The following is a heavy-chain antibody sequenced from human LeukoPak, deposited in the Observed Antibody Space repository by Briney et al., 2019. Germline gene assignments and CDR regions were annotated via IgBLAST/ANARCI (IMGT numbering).Heavy chain of an antibody. Sequence: GGSLRLSCAVSGIMFSDYWMRWVRQAPGKGLEWVAAINKDGSEIQYVNSVRGRFTISRDNARNSVYLQMTSLGAEDTAVYYCATYTQYFGAPGGADYWGLGTLVTVSS. CDR3: ATYTQYFGAPGGADY. CDR2: INKDGSEI. CDR1: GIMFSDYW. J-gene: IGHJ4*02. V-gene: IGHV3-7*01. D-gene: IGHD2-8*02.